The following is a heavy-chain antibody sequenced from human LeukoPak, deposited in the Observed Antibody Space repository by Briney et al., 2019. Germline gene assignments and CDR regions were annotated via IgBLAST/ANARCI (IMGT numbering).Heavy chain of an antibody. V-gene: IGHV3-48*01. CDR3: ASRGDPRKNWFDP. D-gene: IGHD3-10*01. J-gene: IGHJ5*02. Sequence: GGSLRLSCAASGFTFSSFEMNWVRQAPGKGLEWVSYISSSSSTIYYADSVKGRFTISRDNAKNSLYLQMNSLRAEDTAVYYSASRGDPRKNWFDPWGQGTLVTVSS. CDR1: GFTFSSFE. CDR2: ISSSSSTI.